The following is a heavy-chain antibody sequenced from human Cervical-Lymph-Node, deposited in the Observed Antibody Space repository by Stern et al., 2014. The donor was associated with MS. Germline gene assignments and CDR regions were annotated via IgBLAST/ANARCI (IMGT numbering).Heavy chain of an antibody. CDR3: ARLGAAGGTAY. J-gene: IGHJ4*02. CDR2: ISHSGNT. CDR1: GGSISSSY. Sequence: QVQLQESGPGLLKPSETLSLTCSVSGGSISSSYWSWIRQPPGKGLEWIGYISHSGNTNYNPSLKSRVTISADTSKTHFSLRMTPVTAADTAVYFCARLGAAGGTAYWGQGTLVTVSS. D-gene: IGHD1-26*01. V-gene: IGHV4-4*08.